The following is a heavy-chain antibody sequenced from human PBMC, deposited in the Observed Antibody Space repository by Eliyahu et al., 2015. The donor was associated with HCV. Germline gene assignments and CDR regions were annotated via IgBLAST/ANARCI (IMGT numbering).Heavy chain of an antibody. CDR1: GFTFDDYA. V-gene: IGHV3-9*01. D-gene: IGHD6-6*01. Sequence: EVQLVESGGGLVQPGRSLRLSCAASGFTFDDYAMHWVRQAPGKGLEWVSGISWNSGSIGYADSVKGRFTISRDNAKNSLYLQMNSLRAEDTALYYCAKDALYSSSSGGSFDYWGQGTLVTVSS. CDR3: AKDALYSSSSGGSFDY. CDR2: ISWNSGSI. J-gene: IGHJ4*02.